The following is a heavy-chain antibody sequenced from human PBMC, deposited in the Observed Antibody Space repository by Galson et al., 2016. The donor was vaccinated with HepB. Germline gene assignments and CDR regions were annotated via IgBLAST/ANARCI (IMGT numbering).Heavy chain of an antibody. CDR3: ARERVDIVVGPAAMPGYYYYGLDV. D-gene: IGHD2-2*01. V-gene: IGHV3-48*04. CDR1: RFTFNTYS. CDR2: ISSSTGTR. Sequence: SLRLSCAGSRFTFNTYSMNWVRQAPGKGLEWVSYISSSTGTRYYADSVKGRFTISRDNAKNTLYLQMNSLRAEDAAVYYCARERVDIVVGPAAMPGYYYYGLDVWGQGTTVTVSS. J-gene: IGHJ6*02.